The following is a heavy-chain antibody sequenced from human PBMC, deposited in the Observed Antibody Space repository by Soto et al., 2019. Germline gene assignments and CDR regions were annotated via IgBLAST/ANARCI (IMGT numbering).Heavy chain of an antibody. CDR1: GFTFSSYV. V-gene: IGHV3-33*01. J-gene: IGHJ6*02. CDR2: VHYDGTKK. CDR3: ARKTSYDFWSGPQTMDV. D-gene: IGHD3-3*01. Sequence: QVQLVESGGGVVQPGTSLRLSCAPSGFTFSSYVMHWVRQAPGKGLEWGAVVHYDGTKKYYADSVRGRFTISRDNSENILYLQRNSLRPADTAVYFCARKTSYDFWSGPQTMDVWGQGTTVTVSS.